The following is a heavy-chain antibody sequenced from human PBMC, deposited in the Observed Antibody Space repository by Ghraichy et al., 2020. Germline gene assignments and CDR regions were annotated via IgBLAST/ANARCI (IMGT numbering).Heavy chain of an antibody. J-gene: IGHJ4*02. CDR2: IYYSGST. Sequence: SETLSLTCTVSGCSISSSSYYWGWIRQPPGKGLEWIGSIYYSGSTYYNPSLKSRVTISVDTSKNQFSLKVYSVTAADTAVYYCARQAAPGTGNDYWGQGTLVTVSS. CDR1: GCSISSSSYY. CDR3: ARQAAPGTGNDY. V-gene: IGHV4-39*07. D-gene: IGHD6-13*01.